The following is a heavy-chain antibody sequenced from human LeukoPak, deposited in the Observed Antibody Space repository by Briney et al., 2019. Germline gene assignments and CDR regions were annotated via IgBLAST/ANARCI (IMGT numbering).Heavy chain of an antibody. D-gene: IGHD6-19*01. J-gene: IGHJ3*02. CDR1: GFTFSSYS. CDR3: AREVAGANDAFDI. CDR2: ISSSSSYI. Sequence: TGGSLRLSCAASGFTFSSYSMNWVRQAPGKGLEWVSSISSSSSYIYYADSVKGRFTISRDNAKNSLYLQMNSLRVEDTAVYYCAREVAGANDAFDIWGQGTMVTVSS. V-gene: IGHV3-21*01.